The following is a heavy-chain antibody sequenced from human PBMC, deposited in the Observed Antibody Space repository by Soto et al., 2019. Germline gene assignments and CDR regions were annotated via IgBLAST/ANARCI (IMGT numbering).Heavy chain of an antibody. CDR2: IYWDDDT. V-gene: IGHV2-5*02. D-gene: IGHD1-1*01. CDR1: GFSLTTDAVG. Sequence: QITLKESGPTLVKPTQTLTLTCTFSGFSLTTDAVGVGWIRQPPGKPLEWLALIYWDDDTRYSPGQKSRLTITKDASRTHVVLTLTNMDPADAATYCFAHVYWVAAGIRYYFDYWGQGTLVTVSS. CDR3: AHVYWVAAGIRYYFDY. J-gene: IGHJ4*02.